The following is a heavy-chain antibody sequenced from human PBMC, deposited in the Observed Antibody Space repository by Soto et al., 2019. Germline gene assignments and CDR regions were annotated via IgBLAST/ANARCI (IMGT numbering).Heavy chain of an antibody. CDR2: KSGDGTST. CDR3: AARYCTSSRCFHFDY. V-gene: IGHV3-64*01. J-gene: IGHJ4*02. D-gene: IGHD2-2*01. Sequence: GGSLRLSCAASGFTFSTYGMHWVRQAPGKGLEYVSAKSGDGTSTYYANSVKGRFTISRDNSKNTLYLQMGSLRAEDMAVYYCAARYCTSSRCFHFDYWGQGALVTVS. CDR1: GFTFSTYG.